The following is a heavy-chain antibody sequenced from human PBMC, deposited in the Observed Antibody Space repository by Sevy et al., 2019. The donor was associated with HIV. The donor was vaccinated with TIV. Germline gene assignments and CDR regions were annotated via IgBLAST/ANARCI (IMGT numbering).Heavy chain of an antibody. D-gene: IGHD6-19*01. CDR3: ARGGGNGWYYFDY. CDR1: GGTFTTSG. Sequence: SVKVSCKASGGTFTTSGISWVRHVPGQGLEWMGGIIPILGTTNYAQKFQDRVTITADESTSTAYMELSSLRSEDTAVYYCARGGGNGWYYFDYWGQETLVTVSS. J-gene: IGHJ4*02. V-gene: IGHV1-69*13. CDR2: IIPILGTT.